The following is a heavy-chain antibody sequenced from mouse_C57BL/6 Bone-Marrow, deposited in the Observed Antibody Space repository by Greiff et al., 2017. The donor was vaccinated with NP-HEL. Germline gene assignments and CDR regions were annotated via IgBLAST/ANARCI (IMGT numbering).Heavy chain of an antibody. D-gene: IGHD1-1*01. Sequence: EVQGVESGGDLVKPGGSLKLSCAASGFTFSSYGMSWVRQTPDKRLEWVATISSGGSYTYYPDSVKGRFIIFRDNAKNTLYLQMSSLKSEDTAMYYCARQAGGYYGSSYGAYWGQGTLVTVSA. J-gene: IGHJ3*01. CDR2: ISSGGSYT. CDR3: ARQAGGYYGSSYGAY. CDR1: GFTFSSYG. V-gene: IGHV5-6*01.